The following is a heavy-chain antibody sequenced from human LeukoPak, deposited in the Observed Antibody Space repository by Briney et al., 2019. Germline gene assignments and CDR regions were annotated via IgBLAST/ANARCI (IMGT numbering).Heavy chain of an antibody. V-gene: IGHV3-53*01. CDR3: ARDRNYGDNQSYYFDY. CDR2: IYRDGST. D-gene: IGHD4-17*01. J-gene: IGHJ4*02. Sequence: GSLRLSCAASGFSFSSYAMTWVRQAPGKGLEWVSVIYRDGSTYYADSVKGRFTISRDDSKNTVYLQMSSLRADDTAVYYCARDRNYGDNQSYYFDYWGQGTLVTVSS. CDR1: GFSFSSYA.